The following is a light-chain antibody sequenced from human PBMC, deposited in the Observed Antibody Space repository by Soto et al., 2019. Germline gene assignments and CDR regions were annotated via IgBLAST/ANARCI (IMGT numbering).Light chain of an antibody. J-gene: IGKJ3*01. V-gene: IGKV1-9*01. CDR2: GSS. Sequence: DIQLTQSPSFLSASVGDRVTITCRASQGIRNHFAWFQQKPGKAPSLLIYGSSTLQSGAPSRFSGSQSGTEFTLTISSLQPEDFASYYCQQYYSYPLTFGPGTKVDV. CDR1: QGIRNH. CDR3: QQYYSYPLT.